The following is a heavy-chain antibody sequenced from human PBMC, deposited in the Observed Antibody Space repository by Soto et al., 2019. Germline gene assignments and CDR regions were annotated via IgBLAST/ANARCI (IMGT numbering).Heavy chain of an antibody. V-gene: IGHV3-30*18. CDR3: ANGRRGWSGFDY. J-gene: IGHJ4*02. Sequence: GGSLRLSCAASGFTFSSYGMHWVRQAPGKGLEWVAVISYDGSNKYYADSVKGRFTISRDNSKNTLYLQMNSLRAEDTAVYYCANGRRGWSGFDYWGQGTLVTVSS. CDR2: ISYDGSNK. CDR1: GFTFSSYG. D-gene: IGHD3-10*02.